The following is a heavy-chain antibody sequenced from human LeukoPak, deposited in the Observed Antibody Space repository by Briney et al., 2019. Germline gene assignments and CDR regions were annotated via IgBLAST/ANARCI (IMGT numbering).Heavy chain of an antibody. J-gene: IGHJ3*02. CDR1: GGSISSGGYS. D-gene: IGHD3-22*01. CDR3: ARTSGYYSSDAFDI. V-gene: IGHV4-30-2*01. CDR2: IYHSGST. Sequence: PSETLSLTCAVSGGSISSGGYSWSWVRQPPGKGLEWIGYIYHSGSTYYNPSLKSQFTISVDRSKNQFSLKLSSVTAADTAVYYCARTSGYYSSDAFDIWGQGTMVTVSS.